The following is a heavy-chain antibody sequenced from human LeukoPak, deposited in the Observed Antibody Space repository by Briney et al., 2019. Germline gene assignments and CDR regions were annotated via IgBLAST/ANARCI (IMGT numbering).Heavy chain of an antibody. CDR3: ARAPSRRYCGGGSCYFLGY. J-gene: IGHJ4*02. V-gene: IGHV4-34*01. CDR2: INHSGST. D-gene: IGHD2-15*01. Sequence: PSETLSLTCAVYGGSFSGYYWSWIRQPPGKGLEWIGEINHSGSTNYNPSLKSRVTISVDTSKNQFSLKLSSVTAADTAVYYCARAPSRRYCGGGSCYFLGYWGQGTLVTVSS. CDR1: GGSFSGYY.